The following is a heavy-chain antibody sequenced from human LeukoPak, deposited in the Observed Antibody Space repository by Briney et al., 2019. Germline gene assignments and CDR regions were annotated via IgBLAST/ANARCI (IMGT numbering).Heavy chain of an antibody. J-gene: IGHJ3*02. CDR3: VKTMVVFGGLIRTDAFDI. CDR1: GFSFNNYA. V-gene: IGHV3-64D*06. CDR2: INSDGGSS. Sequence: GGSLRLSCSASGFSFNNYAVHWVRQAPGKGLEYVSGINSDGGSSHYADSAKGRFTISRDNSKNALYLQLSSLRPEDAALYYCVKTMVVFGGLIRTDAFDIWGQGTMVTVSS. D-gene: IGHD3-10*01.